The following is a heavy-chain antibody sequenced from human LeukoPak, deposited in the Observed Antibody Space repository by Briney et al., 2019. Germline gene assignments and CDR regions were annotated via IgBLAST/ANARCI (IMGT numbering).Heavy chain of an antibody. V-gene: IGHV4-59*01. D-gene: IGHD1-26*01. J-gene: IGHJ3*02. CDR3: ARDSSLMGADAFDI. Sequence: PSETLSLTCTVSGGSISSYYWSWIRQPPGKGLEWIGYIYYSGSTNYNPSLKSRVTISVDTSKNQFSLKLSSVTAADTAVYYCARDSSLMGADAFDIWGQGTMVTVSS. CDR2: IYYSGST. CDR1: GGSISSYY.